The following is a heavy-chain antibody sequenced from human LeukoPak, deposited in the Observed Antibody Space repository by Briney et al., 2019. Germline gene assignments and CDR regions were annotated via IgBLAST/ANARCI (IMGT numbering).Heavy chain of an antibody. D-gene: IGHD3-3*01. Sequence: SVKVSCXAPGGTFSSYAISWVRQAPGQGLEWMGGIIPIFGTANYAQKFQGRVTITADESTSTAYMELSSLRSEDTAVYYCATLLRPGITYDAFDIWGQGTMVTVSS. J-gene: IGHJ3*02. V-gene: IGHV1-69*01. CDR1: GGTFSSYA. CDR3: ATLLRPGITYDAFDI. CDR2: IIPIFGTA.